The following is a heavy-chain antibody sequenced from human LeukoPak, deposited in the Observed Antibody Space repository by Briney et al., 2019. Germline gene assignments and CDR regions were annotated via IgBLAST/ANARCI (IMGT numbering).Heavy chain of an antibody. CDR3: ARHRGPRAPYCSSTSCYYYFDY. D-gene: IGHD2-2*01. Sequence: SETLSLTCTVSGYSISSGYYWGWIRQPPGKGLEWIGSIYHSGSTYYNPSLKSRVTISVDTSKNQFSLKLSFVTAADTAVYYCARHRGPRAPYCSSTSCYYYFDYWGQGTLVTVSS. V-gene: IGHV4-38-2*02. J-gene: IGHJ4*02. CDR2: IYHSGST. CDR1: GYSISSGYY.